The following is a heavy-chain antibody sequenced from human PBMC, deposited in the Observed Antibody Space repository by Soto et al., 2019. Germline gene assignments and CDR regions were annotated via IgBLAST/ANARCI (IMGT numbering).Heavy chain of an antibody. V-gene: IGHV1-2*02. J-gene: IGHJ2*01. Sequence: QVQLVQSGAEVKKPGASVKVSCKASGYTFTGYYMHWVRQAPGQGLEWMGWINPNSGGTNYAQKFQGRVTLTRDTSIITAYMALSRLRSEDTAVYYRATDLCIVGATSCGWYVDLWGRGTLCTV. CDR1: GYTFTGYY. CDR2: INPNSGGT. D-gene: IGHD1-26*01. CDR3: ATDLCIVGATSCGWYVDL.